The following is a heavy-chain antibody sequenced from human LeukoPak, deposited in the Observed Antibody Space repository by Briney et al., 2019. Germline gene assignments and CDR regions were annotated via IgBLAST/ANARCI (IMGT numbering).Heavy chain of an antibody. CDR3: AKGKAARH. V-gene: IGHV3-23*01. D-gene: IGHD6-6*01. CDR1: GFTFSSYA. CDR2: ISRSGGST. Sequence: GGSLRLSCAASGFTFSSYAMSWVRQAPGKGLEWVSAISRSGGSTYYADSVKGRFTISRVISKNTLYLQMNTLRAEDTAVYYCAKGKAARHWGQGTLVTVSS. J-gene: IGHJ4*02.